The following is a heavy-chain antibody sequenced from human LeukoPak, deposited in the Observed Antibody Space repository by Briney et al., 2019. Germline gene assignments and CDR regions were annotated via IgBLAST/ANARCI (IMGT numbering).Heavy chain of an antibody. J-gene: IGHJ4*02. CDR1: GFTFSSYA. D-gene: IGHD3-22*01. V-gene: IGHV3-30*04. CDR2: ISYDGSNK. Sequence: GGSLRLSCAASGFTFSSYAMHWVRQAPGKGLEWVAVISYDGSNKYYADSVKGRFTISRDNSKNTLYLQMNSLRAEDTAVYYCARSSKTYYYDSSGLGNDYWGQGTLVTVSS. CDR3: ARSSKTYYYDSSGLGNDY.